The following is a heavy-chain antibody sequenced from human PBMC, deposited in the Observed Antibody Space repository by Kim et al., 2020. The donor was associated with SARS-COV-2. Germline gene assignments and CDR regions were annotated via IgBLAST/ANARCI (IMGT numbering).Heavy chain of an antibody. CDR3: ARHMGYCSGGSCYSGWFDP. CDR2: IYYSGST. V-gene: IGHV4-59*08. Sequence: SETLSLTCTVSGGSISSYYWSWIRQPPGKGLEWIGYIYYSGSTNYNPSLKSRVTISVDTSKNQFSLKLSSVTAADTAVYYCARHMGYCSGGSCYSGWFDP. D-gene: IGHD2-15*01. J-gene: IGHJ5*02. CDR1: GGSISSYY.